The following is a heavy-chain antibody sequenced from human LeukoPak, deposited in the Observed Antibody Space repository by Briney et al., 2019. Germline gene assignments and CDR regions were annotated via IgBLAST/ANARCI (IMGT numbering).Heavy chain of an antibody. CDR2: INPKSGGT. D-gene: IGHD3-3*01. CDR3: ATSGGTSGPELDY. V-gene: IGHV1-2*02. Sequence: GASVKVSCKASGYTFTSYYMHWVRQAPGQGLEWMGWINPKSGGTNYAQKFQGSVTMTRDTSISTAYMEVSRMTSDDTAVYYCATSGGTSGPELDYWGQGTLVTVSS. CDR1: GYTFTSYY. J-gene: IGHJ4*02.